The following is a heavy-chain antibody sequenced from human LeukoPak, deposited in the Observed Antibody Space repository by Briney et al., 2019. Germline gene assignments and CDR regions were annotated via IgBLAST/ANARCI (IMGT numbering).Heavy chain of an antibody. J-gene: IGHJ4*02. CDR3: AKDQRDHKWLRSPYYFDY. CDR1: GFTFSSYA. V-gene: IGHV3-23*01. D-gene: IGHD5-12*01. Sequence: PGGSLRLSCAASGFTFSSYAMSWVRQAPGKGLEWVSAISGSGGSTYYADSVKGRFTISRDNSKNTLYLQMNSLRAEDTAVYYCAKDQRDHKWLRSPYYFDYWGQGTLVTVSS. CDR2: ISGSGGST.